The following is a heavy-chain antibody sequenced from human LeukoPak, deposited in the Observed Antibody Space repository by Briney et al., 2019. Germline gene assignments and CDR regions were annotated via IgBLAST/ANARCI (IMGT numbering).Heavy chain of an antibody. CDR2: ISVSGTTI. J-gene: IGHJ6*03. Sequence: PGGSLRLSCAASVFTFSDYEMNWGRQAPGKGLEWLSHISVSGTTIHYAGSVKGRFTISRDNAKNSVYLQMTSLRAEDTALYYCAKDATAVPGTVYMDVWGKGTTVTISS. V-gene: IGHV3-48*03. CDR1: VFTFSDYE. D-gene: IGHD2-2*01. CDR3: AKDATAVPGTVYMDV.